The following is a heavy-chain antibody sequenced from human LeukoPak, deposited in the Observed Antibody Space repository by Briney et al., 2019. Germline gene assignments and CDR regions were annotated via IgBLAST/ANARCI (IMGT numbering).Heavy chain of an antibody. CDR3: AKGTSSGWYYFDY. CDR1: GYSITSGYY. CDR2: IYHSGDT. D-gene: IGHD6-19*01. V-gene: IGHV4-38-2*02. J-gene: IGHJ4*02. Sequence: PSETLSLTCIVSGYSITSGYYWGWIRQPPGKGLEWIGSIYHSGDTYYNPSLKSRVTISVDTSENQFSLKLDSVTAADTAVYYCAKGTSSGWYYFDYWGQGTLVTVSS.